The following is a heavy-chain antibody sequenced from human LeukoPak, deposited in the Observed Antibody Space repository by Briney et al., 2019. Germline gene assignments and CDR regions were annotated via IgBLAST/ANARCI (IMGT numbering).Heavy chain of an antibody. V-gene: IGHV4-4*02. CDR1: GGSISSSNW. CDR2: IYHSGST. D-gene: IGHD4-23*01. Sequence: PSETLSLTCAVSGGSISSSNWWSWVRQPPGKGLEWIGEIYHSGSTNYNPSLKSRVTISVDKSKNQFSLKLSSVTAADTAVYYCARVHGGKTYWYFDLWGRGTLVTVSS. CDR3: ARVHGGKTYWYFDL. J-gene: IGHJ2*01.